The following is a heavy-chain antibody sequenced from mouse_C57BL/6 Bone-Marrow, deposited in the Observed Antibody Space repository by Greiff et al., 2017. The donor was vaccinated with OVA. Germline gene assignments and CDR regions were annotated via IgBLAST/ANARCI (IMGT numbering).Heavy chain of an antibody. CDR3: ARNIDYDASYYYAMDY. CDR1: GFSLTSYG. CDR2: IWSGGST. J-gene: IGHJ4*01. V-gene: IGHV2-2*01. Sequence: VKLMESGPGLVQPSQSLSITCTVSGFSLTSYGVHWVRQSPGKGLEWLGVIWSGGSTDYNAAFISRLSISKDNSKSHVFFKMNSLQADDTAIYYCARNIDYDASYYYAMDYWGQGTSVTVSS. D-gene: IGHD2-4*01.